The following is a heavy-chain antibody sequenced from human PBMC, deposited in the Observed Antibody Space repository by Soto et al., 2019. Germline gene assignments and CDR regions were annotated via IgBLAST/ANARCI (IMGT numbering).Heavy chain of an antibody. D-gene: IGHD3-22*01. CDR2: IYHSGST. CDR3: ARASNQWFRTPFDY. CDR1: GGSISSSNW. V-gene: IGHV4-4*02. J-gene: IGHJ4*02. Sequence: PSETLSLTCAVSGGSISSSNWWSWVRQPPGKGLEWIGEIYHSGSTNYNPSLKSRVTISVDKSKNQFSLKLSSVTAADTAVYYCARASNQWFRTPFDYWGQGTLVTVSS.